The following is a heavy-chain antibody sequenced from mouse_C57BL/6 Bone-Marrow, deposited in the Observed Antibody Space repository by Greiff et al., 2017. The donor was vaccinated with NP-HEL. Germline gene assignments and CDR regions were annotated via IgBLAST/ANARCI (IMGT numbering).Heavy chain of an antibody. Sequence: EVKVVESGEGLVKPGGSLKLSCAASGFTFSSYAMSWVRQTPEKRLEWVAYISSGGDYIYYADTVKGRFTISRDNARNTLYLQMSSLKSEDTAMYYCTNYDSSFAYWGQGTLVTVSA. D-gene: IGHD2-4*01. J-gene: IGHJ3*01. V-gene: IGHV5-9-1*02. CDR2: ISSGGDYI. CDR3: TNYDSSFAY. CDR1: GFTFSSYA.